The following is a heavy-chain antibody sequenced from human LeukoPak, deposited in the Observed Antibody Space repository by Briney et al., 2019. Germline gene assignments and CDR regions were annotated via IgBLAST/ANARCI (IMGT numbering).Heavy chain of an antibody. D-gene: IGHD1-26*01. V-gene: IGHV3-48*01. CDR3: ASFHSGSYSYFDY. J-gene: IGHJ4*02. CDR1: GFTFNSYS. Sequence: GGSLRLSCAASGFTFNSYSMNWVRQAPGKGLDWVSYISSSSSTIYYADSVKGRFTISRDNAKNSLYLQMNSLRAEDTAVYYCASFHSGSYSYFDYWGQGTLVTVSS. CDR2: ISSSSSTI.